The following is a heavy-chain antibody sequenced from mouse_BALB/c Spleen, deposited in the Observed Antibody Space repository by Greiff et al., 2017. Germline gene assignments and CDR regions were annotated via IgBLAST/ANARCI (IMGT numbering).Heavy chain of an antibody. Sequence: EVQVVESGGGLVQPGGSRKLSCAASGFTFSSFGMHWVRQAPEKGLEWVAYISSGSGTIYYADTVKGRVTITGDNAKNTLFLQMTSLRSEDTAMYYCARGRPTAPWLAYWGQGTLVTVSA. D-gene: IGHD1-2*01. CDR1: GFTFSSFG. CDR3: ARGRPTAPWLAY. J-gene: IGHJ3*01. CDR2: ISSGSGTI. V-gene: IGHV5-17*02.